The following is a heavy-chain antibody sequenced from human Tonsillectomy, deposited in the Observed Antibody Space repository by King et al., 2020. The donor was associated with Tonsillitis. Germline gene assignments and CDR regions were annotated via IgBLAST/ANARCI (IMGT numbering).Heavy chain of an antibody. Sequence: VQLVESGGGLVQPGGSLRLSCAASGFTFSTYAMTWVRQAPGKGLEWVSVMSGAGARTYHADSVKGRFTISRDNSNNKLYLQMKSLRAEDTAVYYCAKCPYDFWSGGLYYAMDVWGQGTTVTVSS. J-gene: IGHJ6*02. V-gene: IGHV3-23*04. CDR3: AKCPYDFWSGGLYYAMDV. D-gene: IGHD3-3*01. CDR1: GFTFSTYA. CDR2: MSGAGART.